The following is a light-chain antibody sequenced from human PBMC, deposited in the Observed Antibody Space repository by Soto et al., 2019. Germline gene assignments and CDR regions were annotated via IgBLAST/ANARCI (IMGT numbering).Light chain of an antibody. J-gene: IGLJ3*02. Sequence: QSALTQPPSVSGSPGQSVTISCTGTSSDVGNYNRVSWYQQPPGTAPKLMICQVSNRPSGVPDRFSGSKSGNTASLTISGLQAEDEADYYCSSYTSSGTWVFGGGTKLTVL. CDR2: QVS. CDR3: SSYTSSGTWV. CDR1: SSDVGNYNR. V-gene: IGLV2-18*02.